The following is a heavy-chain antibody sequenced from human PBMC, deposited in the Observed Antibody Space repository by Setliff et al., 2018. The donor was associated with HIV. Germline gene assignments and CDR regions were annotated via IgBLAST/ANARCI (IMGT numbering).Heavy chain of an antibody. Sequence: PGGSLRLSCATSRFSFSTFWMTWVRQAPGKGLEWIANINEDGDKKYHAGSVWGRFTISRDNAKNSLYLQRNSLRAEDTAVYFCARGLERTNALFGVVSIWLDPWGQGTLVTVSS. J-gene: IGHJ5*02. CDR1: RFSFSTFW. D-gene: IGHD3-3*01. V-gene: IGHV3-7*03. CDR3: ARGLERTNALFGVVSIWLDP. CDR2: INEDGDKK.